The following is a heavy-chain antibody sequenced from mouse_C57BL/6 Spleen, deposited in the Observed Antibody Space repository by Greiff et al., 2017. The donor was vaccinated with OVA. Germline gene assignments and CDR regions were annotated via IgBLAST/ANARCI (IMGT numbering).Heavy chain of an antibody. CDR3: ARAELGTFDV. J-gene: IGHJ1*03. CDR2: IDPSDSYT. D-gene: IGHD4-1*01. Sequence: QVQLQQSGAELVKPGASVKLSCKASGYTFTSYWMQWVKQRPGQGLEWIGEIDPSDSYTNYNQKFKGKATLTVDTSSSTAYMQLSSLTSEDSAVYYCARAELGTFDVWGTGTTVTVSS. V-gene: IGHV1-50*01. CDR1: GYTFTSYW.